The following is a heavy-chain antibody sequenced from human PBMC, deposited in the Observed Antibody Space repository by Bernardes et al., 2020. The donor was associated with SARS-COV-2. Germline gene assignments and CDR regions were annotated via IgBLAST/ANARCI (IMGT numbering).Heavy chain of an antibody. V-gene: IGHV3-23*01. CDR1: GFTFSSYA. D-gene: IGHD3-22*01. CDR2: ISGSGGST. J-gene: IGHJ3*02. Sequence: GSLRLSCAASGFTFSSYAMSWVRQAPGKGLEWVSAISGSGGSTYYADSVKGRFTISRDNSKNTLYLQMNSLRAEDTAVYYCAKSLVVITTRGNAFDIWGQGTMVTVSS. CDR3: AKSLVVITTRGNAFDI.